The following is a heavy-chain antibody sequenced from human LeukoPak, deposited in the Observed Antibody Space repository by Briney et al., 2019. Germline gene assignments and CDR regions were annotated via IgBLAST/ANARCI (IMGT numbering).Heavy chain of an antibody. CDR3: AGQDSSGYFNWFDP. Sequence: SETLSLTCTVSGGSISSYYWSWIRQPPGKGLEWIGYIYYSGSTNYNPSLKSRVTISVDTSKNQFSLKLSSVTAADTAVYYCAGQDSSGYFNWFDPWGQGTLVTVSS. CDR2: IYYSGST. CDR1: GGSISSYY. J-gene: IGHJ5*02. D-gene: IGHD3-22*01. V-gene: IGHV4-59*01.